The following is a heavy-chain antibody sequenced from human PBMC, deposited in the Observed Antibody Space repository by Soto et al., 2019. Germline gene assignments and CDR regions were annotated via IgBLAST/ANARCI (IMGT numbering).Heavy chain of an antibody. D-gene: IGHD3-22*01. J-gene: IGHJ4*02. CDR2: ISGSGGST. CDR3: AKDPGPYYYDSSGILSNWDY. Sequence: PGGSLRLSCGASGFTFSSYAMSWVRQAPGKGLEWVSAISGSGGSTYYADSVKGRFTISRDNSKNTLYLQMNSLRAEDTAVYYCAKDPGPYYYDSSGILSNWDYWRQGTLVTVSS. V-gene: IGHV3-23*01. CDR1: GFTFSSYA.